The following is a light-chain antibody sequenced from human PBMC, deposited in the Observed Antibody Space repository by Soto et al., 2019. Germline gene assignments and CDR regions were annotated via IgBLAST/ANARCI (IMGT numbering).Light chain of an antibody. V-gene: IGKV1-39*01. CDR2: AVS. Sequence: DIEMTQSPSSLSASVGDRVTITCRASQSISSYLNWYQQKPGKAPRLLIYAVSNLQSGVPSRFSGSGSGTDFTLTISSLQPEDFATYYCQQSYITPLAFGPGTKVDIK. CDR3: QQSYITPLA. J-gene: IGKJ3*01. CDR1: QSISSY.